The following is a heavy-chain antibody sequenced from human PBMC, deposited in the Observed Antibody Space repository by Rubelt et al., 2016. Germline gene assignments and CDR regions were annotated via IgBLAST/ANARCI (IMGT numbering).Heavy chain of an antibody. V-gene: IGHV3-7*01. CDR3: ARATFSGGYAAFDI. D-gene: IGHD3-16*01. Sequence: EVQLLESGGGLVQPGGCLRLSCAASGFSFNTYWMTWVRQAPGQGLEWVANIKDDGSEQVYVDSVKGRFTISRDNAKNSLYLQMSNLRAEDTAVYYWARATFSGGYAAFDIWGQVTMVTVSS. J-gene: IGHJ3*02. CDR2: IKDDGSEQ. CDR1: GFSFNTYW.